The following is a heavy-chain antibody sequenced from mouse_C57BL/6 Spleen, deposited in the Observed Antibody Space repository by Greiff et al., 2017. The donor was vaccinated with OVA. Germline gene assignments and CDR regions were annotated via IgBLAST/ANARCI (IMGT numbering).Heavy chain of an antibody. V-gene: IGHV1-81*01. D-gene: IGHD3-2*02. Sequence: QVQLKQSGAELARPGASVKLSCKASGYTFTSYGISWVKQRTGQGLEWIGEIYPRRGNTYYNEKFKGKATLTADKSSSTAYMELRSLTSEDSAVYFCARSQTAQVYFDYWGQGTTLTVSS. CDR2: IYPRRGNT. J-gene: IGHJ2*01. CDR3: ARSQTAQVYFDY. CDR1: GYTFTSYG.